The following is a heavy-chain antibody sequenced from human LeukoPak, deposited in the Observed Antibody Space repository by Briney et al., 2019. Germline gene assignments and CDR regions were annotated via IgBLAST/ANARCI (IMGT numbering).Heavy chain of an antibody. V-gene: IGHV4-39*07. CDR1: GGSISSSSYY. J-gene: IGHJ5*02. CDR3: ARKWFGELLGWFDP. CDR2: IYYSGRT. D-gene: IGHD3-10*01. Sequence: SETLSLTCTVSGGSISSSSYYWGWIRQPPGKGLEWIGSIYYSGRTYYNPSLESRVTISVDTSKNQFSLKLSSVTAADTAVYYCARKWFGELLGWFDPWGQGTLVTVSS.